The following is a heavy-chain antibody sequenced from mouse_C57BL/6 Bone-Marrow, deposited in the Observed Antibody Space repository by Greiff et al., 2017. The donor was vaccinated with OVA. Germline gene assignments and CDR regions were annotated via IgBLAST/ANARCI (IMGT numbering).Heavy chain of an antibody. CDR3: TEASYNWERYFDV. Sequence: EVKVEESGGGLVQPGGSMKLSCVASGFTFSNYWMNWVRQSPEKGLEWVAQIRLKSDNYATHYAESVKGRFTISRDDSKSSVYLQMNNLRAEDTGIYYCTEASYNWERYFDVWGTGTTVTVSS. D-gene: IGHD4-1*01. CDR2: IRLKSDNYAT. CDR1: GFTFSNYW. V-gene: IGHV6-3*01. J-gene: IGHJ1*03.